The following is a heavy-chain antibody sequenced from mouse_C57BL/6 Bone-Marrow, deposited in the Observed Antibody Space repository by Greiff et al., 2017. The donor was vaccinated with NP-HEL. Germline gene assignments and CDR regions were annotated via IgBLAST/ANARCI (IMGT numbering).Heavy chain of an antibody. J-gene: IGHJ1*03. V-gene: IGHV1-82*01. D-gene: IGHD2-2*01. CDR2: IYPGDGDT. Sequence: VQLQQSGPELVKPGASVKISCKASGYAFSSSWMNWVKQRPGKGLEWIGRIYPGDGDTNYNGKFKGKATLTADKSSSTAYMQLSSLTSEDSAVYFCARGGLRLLWYFDVWGTGTTVTVSS. CDR3: ARGGLRLLWYFDV. CDR1: GYAFSSSW.